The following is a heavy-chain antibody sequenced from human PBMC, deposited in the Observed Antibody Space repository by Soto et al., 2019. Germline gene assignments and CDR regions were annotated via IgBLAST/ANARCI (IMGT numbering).Heavy chain of an antibody. CDR1: GFAFSSYG. CDR3: ARGPSTVTTGRGWYFDL. J-gene: IGHJ2*01. Sequence: QVQLVESGGGVVQPGRSLRLSCAASGFAFSSYGMHWVRQAPGKGLEWVAVIWYDGSNKYYADSVKGRFTISRDNSKNTLYLQMNSLRAEDTAVYYCARGPSTVTTGRGWYFDLWGRGTLVTVSS. D-gene: IGHD4-17*01. V-gene: IGHV3-33*01. CDR2: IWYDGSNK.